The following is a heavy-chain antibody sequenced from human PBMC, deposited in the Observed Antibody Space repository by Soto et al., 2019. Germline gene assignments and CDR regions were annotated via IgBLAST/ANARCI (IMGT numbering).Heavy chain of an antibody. CDR3: ASLWGISHPDY. J-gene: IGHJ4*02. V-gene: IGHV3-21*01. CDR2: ISSRSSYI. CDR1: GFTFSSYS. Sequence: EVQLVESGGGLVKPGGSLRLSCAASGFTFSSYSMNWVRQAPGKGLEWVSSISSRSSYIYYADSVKGRFTISRDNAKNSLYLQMHSLRAEDTAVYYCASLWGISHPDYWGQGTLVTVSS. D-gene: IGHD3-16*01.